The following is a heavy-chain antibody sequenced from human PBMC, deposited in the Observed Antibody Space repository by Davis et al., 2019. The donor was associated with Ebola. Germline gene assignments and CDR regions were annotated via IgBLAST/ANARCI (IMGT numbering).Heavy chain of an antibody. Sequence: ASVKVSCKASGFTLTNYAIHWVRQAPGQRLEWMGRISADNDNTKYAQKLQGRVTMTTDTSTSTVYMELRSLRSDDTAVYYCARDRIAAAFDYWGQGTLVTVSS. J-gene: IGHJ4*02. CDR1: GFTLTNYA. D-gene: IGHD6-13*01. CDR3: ARDRIAAAFDY. V-gene: IGHV1-18*01. CDR2: ISADNDNT.